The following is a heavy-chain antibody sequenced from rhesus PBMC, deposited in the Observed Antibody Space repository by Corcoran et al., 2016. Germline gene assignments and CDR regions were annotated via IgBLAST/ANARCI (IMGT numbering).Heavy chain of an antibody. CDR3: ARGELDY. Sequence: EVQLVQSGAEVKRPGESLKIFCKTSGYSFTSYWTSWVRQMPGKGLEWMGAIDPSDSETTYDPSFQGQVTISADRSISTAYLQWSRLKASDTATYYCARGELDYWGQGVLVTVSS. CDR2: IDPSDSET. J-gene: IGHJ4*01. CDR1: GYSFTSYW. V-gene: IGHV5-20*01.